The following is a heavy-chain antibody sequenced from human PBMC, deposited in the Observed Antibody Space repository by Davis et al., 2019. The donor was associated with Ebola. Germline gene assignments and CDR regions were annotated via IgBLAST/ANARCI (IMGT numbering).Heavy chain of an antibody. CDR2: ISAYNGNT. CDR1: GYTFTSYG. V-gene: IGHV1-18*01. D-gene: IGHD6-19*01. Sequence: ASVKVSCKASGYTFTSYGISWVRQAPGQGLEWMGWISAYNGNTNYAQKLQGRVTMTTDTSTSTAYMELRSLRSDDTAVYYCARLYSSGWYAYYYMDVWGKGTTVTASS. CDR3: ARLYSSGWYAYYYMDV. J-gene: IGHJ6*03.